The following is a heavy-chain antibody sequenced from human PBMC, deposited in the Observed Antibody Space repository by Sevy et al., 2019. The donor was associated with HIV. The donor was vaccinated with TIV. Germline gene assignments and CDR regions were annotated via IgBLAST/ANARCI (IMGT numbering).Heavy chain of an antibody. D-gene: IGHD6-25*01. CDR1: GFTFSSYG. CDR2: ISYDGSNK. V-gene: IGHV3-30*18. CDR3: AKDRGPDIAAAFDI. Sequence: GGSLRLSCAASGFTFSSYGMHWVRQAPGKGLEWVAVISYDGSNKYYADSVKGGFTISRGNSKNTLYLQMNSLRAEDTAVYYCAKDRGPDIAAAFDIWGQGTMVTVSS. J-gene: IGHJ3*02.